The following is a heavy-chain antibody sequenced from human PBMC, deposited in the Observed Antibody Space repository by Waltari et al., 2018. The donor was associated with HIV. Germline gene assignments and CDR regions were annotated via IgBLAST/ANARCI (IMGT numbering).Heavy chain of an antibody. CDR2: MNPNSGNT. Sequence: QVQLVQSGAEVKKPGASVKVSCKASGYTFTSYDINWVRQATGQGREWMGWMNPNSGNTGYAQKFQGRVTMTRNTSISTAYMELSSLRSEDTAVYYCARGRPMIVVVITTPGWFDPWGQGTLVTVSS. CDR3: ARGRPMIVVVITTPGWFDP. J-gene: IGHJ5*02. CDR1: GYTFTSYD. D-gene: IGHD3-22*01. V-gene: IGHV1-8*01.